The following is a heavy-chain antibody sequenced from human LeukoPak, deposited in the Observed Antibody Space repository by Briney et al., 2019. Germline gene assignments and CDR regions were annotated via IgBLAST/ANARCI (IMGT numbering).Heavy chain of an antibody. CDR3: ARGLPSFSPEYYYYMDV. D-gene: IGHD3-16*02. CDR2: MNPNSGNT. J-gene: IGHJ6*03. Sequence: ASVKVSCKASGYTFTSYDINWVRQATGQGLEWMGWMNPNSGNTGYAQKFQGRVTMTRNTSISTAYMELSSLRSEDTAVYYCARGLPSFSPEYYYYMDVWGRGTPVTISS. V-gene: IGHV1-8*01. CDR1: GYTFTSYD.